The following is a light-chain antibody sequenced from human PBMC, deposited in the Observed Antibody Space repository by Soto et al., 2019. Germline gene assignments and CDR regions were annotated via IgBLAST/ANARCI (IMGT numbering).Light chain of an antibody. Sequence: IQMTQSPSTLSASVGDRVTITCRASHNIAKWLAGYQQKPGRAPRLLIYDASTLQTGVPSRFSGRGSGTEFTLTISGLRPDDVATDYCQHLDTYGPCGQGTKVEIK. J-gene: IGKJ1*01. CDR3: QHLDTYGP. CDR1: HNIAKW. V-gene: IGKV1-5*01. CDR2: DAS.